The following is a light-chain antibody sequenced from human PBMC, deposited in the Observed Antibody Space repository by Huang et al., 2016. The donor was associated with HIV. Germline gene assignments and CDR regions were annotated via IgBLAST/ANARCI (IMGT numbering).Light chain of an antibody. CDR3: QQYNDWPPYT. V-gene: IGKV3-15*01. CDR2: GVS. J-gene: IGKJ2*01. CDR1: QSISNN. Sequence: EIVMTQSTATLSVSPGERATLSCRASQSISNNLAWYQQKLGQAPRLLIYGVSTRATGIPARFRGSGSGTEVTLTISSLQSEDFAVYYCQQYNDWPPYTFGQGTKLEIK.